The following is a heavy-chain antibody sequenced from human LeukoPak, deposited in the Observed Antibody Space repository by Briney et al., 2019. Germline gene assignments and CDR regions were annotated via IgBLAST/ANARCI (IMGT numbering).Heavy chain of an antibody. Sequence: ASVTVSCKASGNTFTSYDINWVRRATGQGLEWMGWMNPNSGNTGFAQKFQGRVSMTRNTSITTAYMELSSLRSEDTAVYYCARAFSTGYHSYDAFDIWGRGTMVTVSS. CDR3: ARAFSTGYHSYDAFDI. CDR1: GNTFTSYD. CDR2: MNPNSGNT. J-gene: IGHJ3*02. D-gene: IGHD3-9*01. V-gene: IGHV1-8*01.